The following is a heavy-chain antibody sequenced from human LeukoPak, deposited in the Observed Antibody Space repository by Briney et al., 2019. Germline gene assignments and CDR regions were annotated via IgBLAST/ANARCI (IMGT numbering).Heavy chain of an antibody. J-gene: IGHJ4*02. CDR1: GFTFSDYY. CDR2: IKSKTDGGTT. Sequence: PGGSLRLSCAASGFTFSDYYMSWIRRAPGKGLEWVGRIKSKTDGGTTDYAAPVKGRFTISRDDSKNTLYLQMNSLKTEDTAVYYCTTFLTYYFGSGSRNFDYWGQGTLVTVSS. D-gene: IGHD3-10*01. V-gene: IGHV3-15*01. CDR3: TTFLTYYFGSGSRNFDY.